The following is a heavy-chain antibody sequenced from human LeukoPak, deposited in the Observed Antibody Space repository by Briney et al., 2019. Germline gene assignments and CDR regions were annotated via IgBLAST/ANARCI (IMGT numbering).Heavy chain of an antibody. D-gene: IGHD5-12*01. CDR3: ATDQRARGYSGYGDY. Sequence: SQALSLTCTVSGGSMSSRADDWGWIREAPGKGPGWIWRMEYSGSTYYNHSLQSRVTISADTSTNHYSLQLSSATAAATAVYYCATDQRARGYSGYGDYWGQGTLVTVSS. CDR1: GGSMSSRADD. J-gene: IGHJ4*02. CDR2: MEYSGST. V-gene: IGHV4-39*07.